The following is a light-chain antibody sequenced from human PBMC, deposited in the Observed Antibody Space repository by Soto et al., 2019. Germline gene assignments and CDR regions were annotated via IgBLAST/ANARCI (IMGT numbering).Light chain of an antibody. CDR2: EVS. CDR3: TSYTSRTTLV. V-gene: IGLV2-14*01. Sequence: QSVLTQPASVSGSPRQSITISCTGTSSDVGDYNSVSWYQQHPGKVPKLMIYEVSNRPSGVSNRFSGSKSGNTASLTISGLQAEDEADYYCTSYTSRTTLVFGGGTKVTFL. CDR1: SSDVGDYNS. J-gene: IGLJ2*01.